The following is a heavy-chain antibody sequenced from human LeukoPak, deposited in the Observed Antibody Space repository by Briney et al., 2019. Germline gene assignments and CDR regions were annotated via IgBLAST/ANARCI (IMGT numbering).Heavy chain of an antibody. CDR3: AKSGRDYPYYFDY. V-gene: IGHV3-23*01. D-gene: IGHD4-17*01. CDR1: GFTFSSYA. CDR2: ISGSGGST. Sequence: GGSLRLSCAASGFTFSSYAMSWVRQAPGKGLEWVSAISGSGGSTYYADSVKGRFTISRDNSKNTLYMQMNSLRAEDTAVYYCAKSGRDYPYYFDYWGQGTLVTVSS. J-gene: IGHJ4*02.